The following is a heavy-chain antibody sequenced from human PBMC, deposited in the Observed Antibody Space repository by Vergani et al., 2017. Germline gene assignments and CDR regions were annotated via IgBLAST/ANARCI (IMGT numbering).Heavy chain of an antibody. V-gene: IGHV3-48*01. D-gene: IGHD3-22*01. J-gene: IGHJ4*02. CDR3: ARGRYYYDSSGPDY. CDR1: GFTFSSYS. CDR2: ISSSSSTI. Sequence: EVQLVESGGGLVQPGGSLRLSCAASGFTFSSYSMNWVRQAPGKGLEWVSYISSSSSTIYYADSVKGRFTISRDNSKNTLYLQMNSLRAEDTAVYYCARGRYYYDSSGPDYWGQGTLVTVSS.